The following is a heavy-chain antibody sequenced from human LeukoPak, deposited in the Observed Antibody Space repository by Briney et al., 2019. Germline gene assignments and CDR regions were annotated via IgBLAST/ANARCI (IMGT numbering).Heavy chain of an antibody. Sequence: GGSLRLSCAASGFTFSSYGMHWVRQAPGKGLEWVAVIPYDGSNKYYADSVKGRFTISRDNSKNTLYLQMNSLRAEDTAVYYCAKDQVGVPATRWGQGTLVTVSS. V-gene: IGHV3-30*18. CDR3: AKDQVGVPATR. J-gene: IGHJ4*02. D-gene: IGHD1-26*01. CDR2: IPYDGSNK. CDR1: GFTFSSYG.